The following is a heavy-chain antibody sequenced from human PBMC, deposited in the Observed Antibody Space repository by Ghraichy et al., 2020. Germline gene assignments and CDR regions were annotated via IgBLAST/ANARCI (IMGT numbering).Heavy chain of an antibody. V-gene: IGHV3-23*01. Sequence: GGSLRLSCIGSGFAFSRYAMSWVRQAPGKGLEWVSTFGGDGGRTYYADSVKGRFTIARDDSNNTLYLQMNSLRAEDTAIYYCAKSVDVVKPHLVVVTTPDYYHHWGLGTLVTVSS. D-gene: IGHD2-21*02. CDR1: GFAFSRYA. CDR2: FGGDGGRT. J-gene: IGHJ1*01. CDR3: AKSVDVVKPHLVVVTTPDYYHH.